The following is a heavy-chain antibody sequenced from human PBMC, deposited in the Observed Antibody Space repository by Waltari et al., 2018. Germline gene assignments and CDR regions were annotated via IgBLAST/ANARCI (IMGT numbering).Heavy chain of an antibody. V-gene: IGHV3-9*01. CDR1: GFTFDDYA. CDR3: AKDHALYSSGTFDY. D-gene: IGHD6-19*01. J-gene: IGHJ4*02. CDR2: ISWNSGSI. Sequence: EVQLVESGGGLVQPGRSLRLSCAASGFTFDDYAMHWVRQAPGKGLEWVSGISWNSGSIGDADSVKGRFTISRDNAKNSLYLQMNSLRAEDTALYYCAKDHALYSSGTFDYWGQGTLVTVSS.